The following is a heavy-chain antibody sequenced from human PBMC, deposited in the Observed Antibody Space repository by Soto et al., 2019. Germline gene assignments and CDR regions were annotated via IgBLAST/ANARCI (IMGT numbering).Heavy chain of an antibody. CDR3: AKSWFGEPNSYWFDP. J-gene: IGHJ5*02. CDR2: ISGSGGST. V-gene: IGHV3-23*01. CDR1: GFTFSSYA. Sequence: EVQLLESGGGLVQPGGSLRLFCAASGFTFSSYAMSWVRQAPGKGLEWVSAISGSGGSTYYADSVKGRFTISRDNSKNTLYLQMNSLSAEDTAVYYCAKSWFGEPNSYWFDPWGQGTLVTVSS. D-gene: IGHD3-10*01.